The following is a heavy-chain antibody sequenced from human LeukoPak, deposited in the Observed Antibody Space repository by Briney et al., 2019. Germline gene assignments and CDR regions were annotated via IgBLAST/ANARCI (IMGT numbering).Heavy chain of an antibody. Sequence: SETLSLTCTVSGASISSGAYSWSWIRQPPGEGLEWIGYIYHTGSTYYNPSLKGRVTISVDRSKNQFSLNLNFVTAADTALYYCARGDGSGSGRWFDPWGQGTLITVSS. CDR3: ARGDGSGSGRWFDP. CDR1: GASISSGAYS. CDR2: IYHTGST. D-gene: IGHD3-10*01. J-gene: IGHJ5*02. V-gene: IGHV4-30-2*01.